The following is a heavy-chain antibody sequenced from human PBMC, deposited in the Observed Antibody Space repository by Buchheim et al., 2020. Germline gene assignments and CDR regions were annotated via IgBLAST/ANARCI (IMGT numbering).Heavy chain of an antibody. Sequence: QVQLQESGPGLVKPSQTLSLTCTVSGGSISSGGYYWSWIRQHPGKGLEWIGYTYYSGSTYYNPSLKSRVTISVDTPKNQFSLKLSSVTAADTAVYYCARLTRIDRYSYGSYYYYYGMDVWGQGTT. D-gene: IGHD5-18*01. J-gene: IGHJ6*02. CDR3: ARLTRIDRYSYGSYYYYYGMDV. V-gene: IGHV4-31*03. CDR2: TYYSGST. CDR1: GGSISSGGYY.